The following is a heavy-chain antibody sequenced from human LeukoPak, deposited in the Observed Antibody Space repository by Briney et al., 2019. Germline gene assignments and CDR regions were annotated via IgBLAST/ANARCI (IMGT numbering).Heavy chain of an antibody. CDR1: GFIFSSYG. Sequence: GGSLRLSCAASGFIFSSYGMHWVRQAPGEGLEWVAFMRSDGSDKNYADSVKGRFTISRDNSKNTLYLQMNSLRVEDTAVYYCAKHDSNYWGQGTLVTVSS. CDR2: MRSDGSDK. CDR3: AKHDSNY. D-gene: IGHD3-22*01. V-gene: IGHV3-30*02. J-gene: IGHJ4*02.